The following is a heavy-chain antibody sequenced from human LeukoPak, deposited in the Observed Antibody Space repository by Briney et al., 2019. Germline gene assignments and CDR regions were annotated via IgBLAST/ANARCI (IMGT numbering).Heavy chain of an antibody. CDR2: IYYSGCT. CDR3: ARDSPKYYYDSSGYNDAFDI. Sequence: SETLSLTCTVSGGSISSYYWSWIRQPPGKGLEWIGYIYYSGCTNYNPSLKSRVTISVDTSKNQFSLKLSSVTAADTAVYYCARDSPKYYYDSSGYNDAFDIWGQGTMVTVSS. V-gene: IGHV4-59*01. D-gene: IGHD3-22*01. J-gene: IGHJ3*02. CDR1: GGSISSYY.